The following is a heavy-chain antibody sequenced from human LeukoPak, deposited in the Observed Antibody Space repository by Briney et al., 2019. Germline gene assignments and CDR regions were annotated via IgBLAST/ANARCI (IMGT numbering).Heavy chain of an antibody. CDR1: GGSLISSDHY. J-gene: IGHJ4*02. V-gene: IGHV4-39*01. CDR3: ARFNSGSYQHYFDY. D-gene: IGHD1-26*01. CDR2: VYYSGTT. Sequence: SETLSLTCSVSGGSLISSDHYWGWIRQSPGKGLEWIGSVYYSGTTYYNPSLKSRVTISVDTSKNQFSLNLTSVTAADTTVYYCARFNSGSYQHYFDYWGQGTLVTVSS.